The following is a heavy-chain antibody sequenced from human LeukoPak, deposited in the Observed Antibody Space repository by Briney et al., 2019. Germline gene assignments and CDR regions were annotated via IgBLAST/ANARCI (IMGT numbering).Heavy chain of an antibody. CDR2: ISSSSTYI. V-gene: IGHV3-21*01. CDR3: ATPTLGYCSGGSCRTSDY. J-gene: IGHJ4*02. CDR1: GFTFSSYS. Sequence: PGGSLRLSCAASGFTFSSYSMNWVRQAPGKGLEWVSSISSSSTYIYYADSVKGRFTISRDNAKNSLYLQMSSLRADDTAVCYCATPTLGYCSGGSCRTSDYWGQGTLVTVSS. D-gene: IGHD2-15*01.